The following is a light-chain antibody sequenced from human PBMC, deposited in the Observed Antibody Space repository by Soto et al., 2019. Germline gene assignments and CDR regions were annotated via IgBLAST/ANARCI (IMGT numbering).Light chain of an antibody. V-gene: IGKV3-20*01. CDR2: GAS. Sequence: EIVLTQSPGTLSLSPGERATLSCRASQSVSSSYLAWYQQKPGQAPRLLIYGASSRATGIPHRFSGSGSGTDFTLTIIRLEPEDFPVYYCQQYGSSPPITFGQGTRLQMK. CDR1: QSVSSSY. J-gene: IGKJ5*01. CDR3: QQYGSSPPIT.